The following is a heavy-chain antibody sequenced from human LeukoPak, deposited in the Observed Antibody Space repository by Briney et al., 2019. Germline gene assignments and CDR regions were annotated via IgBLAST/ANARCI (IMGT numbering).Heavy chain of an antibody. V-gene: IGHV5-51*01. CDR2: IYPGDSDT. Sequence: GESLKISCKGSGYRFNTYWIGWVRQMPGKGLEWMGIIYPGDSDTRYSPSFQGQVTISADKSISTAYLQWSSLKASDTAMYYCARRRLRFSDNWFDPWGQGTLVTVSS. D-gene: IGHD3-3*01. CDR3: ARRRLRFSDNWFDP. CDR1: GYRFNTYW. J-gene: IGHJ5*02.